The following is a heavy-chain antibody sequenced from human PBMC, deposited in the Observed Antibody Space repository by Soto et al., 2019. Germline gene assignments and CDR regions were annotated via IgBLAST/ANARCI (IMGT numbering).Heavy chain of an antibody. CDR3: ARAPPGPAPRWGV. D-gene: IGHD3-16*01. J-gene: IGHJ6*02. CDR2: IYPTGKT. CDR1: GGSISSGGYS. V-gene: IGHV4-30-2*01. Sequence: PLETLSLTCTVSGGSISSGGYSRSWIRQTPGKGLEWIGYIYPTGKTYYNPSLENRATLSIDTSQNQFSLQLTSVTAADTAVYYCARAPPGPAPRWGVWGHGTTVTVSS.